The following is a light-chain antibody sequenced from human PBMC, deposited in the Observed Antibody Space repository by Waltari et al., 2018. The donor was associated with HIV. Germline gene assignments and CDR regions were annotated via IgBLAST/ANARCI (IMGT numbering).Light chain of an antibody. J-gene: IGLJ1*01. Sequence: QSALTQPRSVSGSPGQSVPIPCTGTSSDVGGYNFVSWYQQHPGKVPKLLVYGVSKRPSGVPDRFSGSKSGNTASLTISGLQVEDEGDYYCCSYAGGSRVFGTGTKVTVL. CDR3: CSYAGGSRV. CDR1: SSDVGGYNF. CDR2: GVS. V-gene: IGLV2-11*01.